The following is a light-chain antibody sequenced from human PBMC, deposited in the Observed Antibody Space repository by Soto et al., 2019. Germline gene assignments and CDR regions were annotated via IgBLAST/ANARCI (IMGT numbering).Light chain of an antibody. CDR2: VNSGGSH. CDR1: SGHSNYA. CDR3: QTWGTGSAIVV. J-gene: IGLJ7*01. Sequence: QLVLTQSPSASASLGASVKLTCTLSSGHSNYAIALHQQQPEKGPRYLMKVNSGGSHIKGDGIPDRFSGASSGAERYLFISSLQSEDEADYYCQTWGTGSAIVVFGGGTQLTVL. V-gene: IGLV4-69*01.